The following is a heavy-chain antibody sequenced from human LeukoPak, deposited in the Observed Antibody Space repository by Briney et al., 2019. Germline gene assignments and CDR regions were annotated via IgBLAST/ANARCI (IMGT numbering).Heavy chain of an antibody. CDR1: GFTFSNYA. V-gene: IGHV3-21*01. J-gene: IGHJ4*02. Sequence: PGGSLRLSCAASGFTFSNYAMHWVRQAPGKGLEWVSSIGSSGTYLYYAGSVKGRFTISRDNAKDSLYLQMNSLRVEDTAVYFCARGLFGVINPTDYWGQGTLVTVSS. D-gene: IGHD3-3*01. CDR3: ARGLFGVINPTDY. CDR2: IGSSGTYL.